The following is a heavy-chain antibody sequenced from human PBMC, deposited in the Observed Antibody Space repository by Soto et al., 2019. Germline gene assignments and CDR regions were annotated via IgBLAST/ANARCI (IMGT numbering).Heavy chain of an antibody. V-gene: IGHV3-74*03. Sequence: GGSLRLSCAASGFTFSSYWMHWVRQVPWKGLVWVSRIKSDASTIMYADSVKGRFTISRDNAKNTLYLQVNSLRPEDTAVYYCVRGGSANYYGLFDSWGQGTLVTVSS. J-gene: IGHJ4*02. CDR1: GFTFSSYW. CDR2: IKSDASTI. CDR3: VRGGSANYYGLFDS. D-gene: IGHD1-26*01.